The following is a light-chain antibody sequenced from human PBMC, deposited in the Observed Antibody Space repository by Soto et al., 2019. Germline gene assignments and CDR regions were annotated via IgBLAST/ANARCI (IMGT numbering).Light chain of an antibody. Sequence: EIVMTQSPATLSVSPGERATLSCRASQSVSSELAWFQLKPGQAPRLLIYGASTRATGIPARFSGSGSGTEFTLTISSLQSEDFAVYYCQQYNNWWTFGQGTKVEI. CDR1: QSVSSE. V-gene: IGKV3-15*01. CDR2: GAS. CDR3: QQYNNWWT. J-gene: IGKJ1*01.